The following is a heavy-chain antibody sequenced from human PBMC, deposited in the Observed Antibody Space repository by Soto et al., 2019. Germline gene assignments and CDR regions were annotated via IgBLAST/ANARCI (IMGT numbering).Heavy chain of an antibody. CDR3: ARIAASGRGWDV. V-gene: IGHV3-7*01. J-gene: IGHJ6*02. Sequence: EVQLVESGGGLVQPGGSLRLSCVDSGFTFSSYWMSWVRQAPVKGLEGVGNIKQDGSEENYVDSVKGRFTISRDNAKNSMYLQMNILRVEDTAVYYCARIAASGRGWDVWGQGTTVVVSS. D-gene: IGHD6-13*01. CDR1: GFTFSSYW. CDR2: IKQDGSEE.